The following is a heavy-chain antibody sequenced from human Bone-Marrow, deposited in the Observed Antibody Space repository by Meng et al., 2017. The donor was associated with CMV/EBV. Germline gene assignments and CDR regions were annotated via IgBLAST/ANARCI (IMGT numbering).Heavy chain of an antibody. CDR1: GFTFSSYA. CDR3: AKDRGGGCDFWSGYGSAFDI. D-gene: IGHD3-3*01. Sequence: GGSLRLSCAASGFTFSSYAMSWVRQAPGKGLEWVSAISGSGGSTYYADSVKGRFTISRDNSKNTLYLQMNSLRAEDTAVYYCAKDRGGGCDFWSGYGSAFDIWGQGTMVTASS. J-gene: IGHJ3*02. CDR2: ISGSGGST. V-gene: IGHV3-23*01.